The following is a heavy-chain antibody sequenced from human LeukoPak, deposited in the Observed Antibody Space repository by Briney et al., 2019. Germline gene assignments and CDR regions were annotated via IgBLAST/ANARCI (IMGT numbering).Heavy chain of an antibody. CDR2: ISGSGGST. J-gene: IGHJ4*02. D-gene: IGHD6-6*01. CDR1: GFTFSSYA. CDR3: AKGPDIAARPKFSPFDY. V-gene: IGHV3-23*01. Sequence: GGSLRLSCAASGFTFSSYAMSWVRQAPGKGLEWVSAISGSGGSTYYADSVKGRFTISRDNSKNTLYLQMNSLRAEDTAVYYCAKGPDIAARPKFSPFDYWGQGTLVTVSS.